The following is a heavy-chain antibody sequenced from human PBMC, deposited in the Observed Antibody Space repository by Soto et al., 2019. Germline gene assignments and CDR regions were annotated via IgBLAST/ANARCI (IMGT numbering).Heavy chain of an antibody. CDR2: TYYRSKCYN. CDR3: ARVVSRLMDV. CDR1: GDSFSSNSAS. D-gene: IGHD2-2*01. J-gene: IGHJ6*02. V-gene: IGHV6-1*01. Sequence: PSQTLSLTCAISGDSFSSNSASCNWIRQSPSRGLEWLGRTYYRSKCYNDYAVSVKSRITINPDTSKNQFSLQLNSVTPEDTAVYYCARVVSRLMDVWGQGTTITVSS.